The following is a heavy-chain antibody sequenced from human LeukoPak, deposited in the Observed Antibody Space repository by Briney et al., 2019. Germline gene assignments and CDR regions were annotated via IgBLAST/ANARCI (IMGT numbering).Heavy chain of an antibody. CDR3: ARDPPLGWFDP. CDR1: GGSISSDSYY. V-gene: IGHV4-61*02. D-gene: IGHD1-14*01. CDR2: IYTSGST. Sequence: SETLSLTCTVSGGSISSDSYYWSWIRQPAGKGLEWIGRIYTSGSTNYNPSLKSRVTISVDTSKNQFSLKLSSVTAADTAVYYCARDPPLGWFDPWGQGTLVTVSS. J-gene: IGHJ5*02.